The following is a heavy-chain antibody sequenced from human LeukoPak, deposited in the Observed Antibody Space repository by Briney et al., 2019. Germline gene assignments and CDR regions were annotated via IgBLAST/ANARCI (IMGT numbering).Heavy chain of an antibody. D-gene: IGHD3-22*01. Sequence: PSETLSLTCTVSGVTIRSYYWSWIRQPAGGGLEWIGRIYISGNTNYNPSLKSRVTMSLDTSKNQFSLNLNSVTAADTAVYYCARTMSFSTQYYFDYWGQGTLVPVSS. CDR2: IYISGNT. CDR3: ARTMSFSTQYYFDY. CDR1: GVTIRSYY. J-gene: IGHJ4*02. V-gene: IGHV4-4*07.